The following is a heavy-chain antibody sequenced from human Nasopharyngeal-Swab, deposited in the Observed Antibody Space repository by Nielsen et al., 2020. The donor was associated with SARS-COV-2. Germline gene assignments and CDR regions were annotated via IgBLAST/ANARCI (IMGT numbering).Heavy chain of an antibody. V-gene: IGHV5-51*01. Sequence: GGSLRLSCKGSGYSFTSYWIGWVRQTPGKGLEWVGIINPGDSGTRYSPSFQGQVTISADKSISTAYLQWSSLKASDTAMYYCARSMPSRFFYYGMDVWGQGTTVTVSS. D-gene: IGHD2-2*01. CDR2: INPGDSGT. J-gene: IGHJ6*02. CDR1: GYSFTSYW. CDR3: ARSMPSRFFYYGMDV.